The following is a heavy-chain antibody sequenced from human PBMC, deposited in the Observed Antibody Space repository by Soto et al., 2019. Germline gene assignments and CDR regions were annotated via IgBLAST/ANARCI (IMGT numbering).Heavy chain of an antibody. CDR3: ARHTWNDAFYYYYGMDV. CDR2: IYPGDSDT. CDR1: GYSFTSYW. V-gene: IGHV5-51*01. Sequence: GASLKISCKGSGYSFTSYWIGWVRQMPGKGLEWMGIIYPGDSDTRYSPSFQGQVTISADKSISTAYLQWSSLKASDTAMYYCARHTWNDAFYYYYGMDVWGQGTTVTVSS. D-gene: IGHD1-1*01. J-gene: IGHJ6*02.